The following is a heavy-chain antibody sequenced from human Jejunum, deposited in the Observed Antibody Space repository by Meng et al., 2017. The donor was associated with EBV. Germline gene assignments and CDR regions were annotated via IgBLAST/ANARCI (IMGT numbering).Heavy chain of an antibody. J-gene: IGHJ5*02. CDR2: INTNTGNP. Sequence: QVHLVQSGSELKKPAASGKVSCKASGYTFTNYDLNWVRQAPGPGLEWMGWINTNTGNPTYAQGFTGRFVFSLDTSVSTAYLQISSLKAEDSAVYYCARGTGVTMIPWGQGTLVTVSS. CDR3: ARGTGVTMIP. D-gene: IGHD3-22*01. CDR1: GYTFTNYD. V-gene: IGHV7-4-1*02.